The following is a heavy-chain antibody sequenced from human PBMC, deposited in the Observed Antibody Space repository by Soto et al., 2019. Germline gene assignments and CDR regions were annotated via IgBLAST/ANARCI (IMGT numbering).Heavy chain of an antibody. J-gene: IGHJ4*02. CDR3: ARALTVGATVDY. CDR1: GGTFSSYT. Sequence: QVQLVQSGAEVKKPGSSVKVSCKASGGTFSSYTISWVRQAPGQGLEWMGRIIPILGIAKYAQKFQGRVTITADKSTSTAYMELSSLRSDDTAVYYCARALTVGATVDYWGQGTLVTVSS. D-gene: IGHD1-26*01. V-gene: IGHV1-69*02. CDR2: IIPILGIA.